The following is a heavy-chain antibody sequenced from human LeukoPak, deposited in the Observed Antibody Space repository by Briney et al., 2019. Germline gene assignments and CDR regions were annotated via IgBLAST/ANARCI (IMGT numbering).Heavy chain of an antibody. Sequence: GGSLRLSCAASGFTFTTYGMHWVRQAPGKGLVWVSRIMSDGRSTYADSVKGRFTISRDNVKNVLYLQMNSLRPEDTALYYCAKDLSSAITSALVLDVWGQGTTVIVS. J-gene: IGHJ6*02. CDR3: AKDLSSAITSALVLDV. CDR2: IMSDGRST. D-gene: IGHD3-22*01. V-gene: IGHV3-74*01. CDR1: GFTFTTYG.